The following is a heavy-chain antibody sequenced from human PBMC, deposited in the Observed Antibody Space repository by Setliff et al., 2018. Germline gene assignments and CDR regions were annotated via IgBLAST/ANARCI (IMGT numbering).Heavy chain of an antibody. Sequence: SVKVSCKASGGTFSSYGISWVRQAPGQGREWMGRIIPIFGTANYAQKFQGRVTITEDKSTSTAYMELSSLRSEDTAVYYCATSYSGSYPRPCDSWGQGTLVTVSS. CDR3: ATSYSGSYPRPCDS. V-gene: IGHV1-69*06. J-gene: IGHJ4*02. CDR1: GGTFSSYG. D-gene: IGHD1-26*01. CDR2: IIPIFGTA.